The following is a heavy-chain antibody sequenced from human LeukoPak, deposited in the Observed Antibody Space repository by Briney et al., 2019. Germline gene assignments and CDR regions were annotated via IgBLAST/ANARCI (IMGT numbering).Heavy chain of an antibody. CDR1: GASFSGFY. CDR3: ARHVICGGGNCYGAALDY. CDR2: IHASGTT. D-gene: IGHD2-15*01. Sequence: QTSETLSLTCTVSGASFSGFYWSWIRQPPGKGLECLGYIHASGTTNYSPSLKSRVTISGDSSKNHFSLKLSSVTAADTAVYYCARHVICGGGNCYGAALDYWGQGTLVTVSS. J-gene: IGHJ4*02. V-gene: IGHV4-4*09.